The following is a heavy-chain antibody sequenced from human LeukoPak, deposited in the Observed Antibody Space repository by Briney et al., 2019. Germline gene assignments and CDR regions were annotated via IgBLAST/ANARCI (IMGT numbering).Heavy chain of an antibody. Sequence: GGSLRLSCAASGFTFSSYDMHWVRQATGKGLEWVSAIGTAGDTYYPGSVKGRFTISRENAKNSLYLQMNSLRAGDTAVYYCARLRIAAAGYGMDVWGQGTTVTVSS. J-gene: IGHJ6*02. CDR3: ARLRIAAAGYGMDV. V-gene: IGHV3-13*01. D-gene: IGHD6-13*01. CDR2: IGTAGDT. CDR1: GFTFSSYD.